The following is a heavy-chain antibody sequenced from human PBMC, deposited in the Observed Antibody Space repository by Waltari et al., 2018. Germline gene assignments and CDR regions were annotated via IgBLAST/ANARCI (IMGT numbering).Heavy chain of an antibody. D-gene: IGHD6-13*01. CDR1: DGSISSGNYY. J-gene: IGHJ4*02. V-gene: IGHV4-39*01. Sequence: QLQLQESGPGLVTPSETLSLTCTVSDGSISSGNYYWGWIRQSPGKGLEWIGSIYYSGSTSYNPSLKSRVTISVDTPKHQFSLKLSSVTAADTAVYYCARSLHIFRAAAGMFDYWGQGSLVIVSS. CDR3: ARSLHIFRAAAGMFDY. CDR2: IYYSGST.